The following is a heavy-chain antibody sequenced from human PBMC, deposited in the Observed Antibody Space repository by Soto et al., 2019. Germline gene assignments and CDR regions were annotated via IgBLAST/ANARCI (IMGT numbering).Heavy chain of an antibody. V-gene: IGHV3-48*02. Sequence: GGSLRLSCAASGFTFSGYSMNWVRQAPGKGLEWVSYISSSSSTIYYADSVKGRFTISRDNAKNSLYLQMNSLRDEDTAVYYCAKLRGYSYGLWSPIDYWGQGTLVTVSS. CDR2: ISSSSSTI. D-gene: IGHD5-18*01. CDR3: AKLRGYSYGLWSPIDY. J-gene: IGHJ4*02. CDR1: GFTFSGYS.